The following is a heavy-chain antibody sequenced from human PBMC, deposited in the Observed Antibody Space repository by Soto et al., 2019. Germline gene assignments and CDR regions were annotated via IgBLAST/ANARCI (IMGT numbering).Heavy chain of an antibody. V-gene: IGHV3-23*01. CDR3: ARVYSSSSSVYYYYYMDV. CDR2: ISGSSSST. CDR1: GFTFSSYA. Sequence: GGSLRLSCAASGFTFSSYAMSWVRQAPGKGLEWVSDISGSSSSTYYADSVKGRFTISRDNSKNTLYLQMNSLRAEDTAVYYCARVYSSSSSVYYYYYMDVWGKGTTVTVSS. J-gene: IGHJ6*03. D-gene: IGHD6-6*01.